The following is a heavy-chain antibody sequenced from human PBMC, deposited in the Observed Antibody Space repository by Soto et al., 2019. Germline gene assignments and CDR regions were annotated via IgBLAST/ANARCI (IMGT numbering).Heavy chain of an antibody. Sequence: EVQLVESGGGLVKPGGSLRLSCAASGFTFSNAWMNWVRQAPGKGLERVGRIKSKTDGGTTDYAAPVKGSFTISRDNSKNTLDLQMNSLKTEDTAVYYCTTEGYDSSGYLSPDSYWGQGTLVTVSS. CDR2: IKSKTDGGTT. D-gene: IGHD3-22*01. CDR1: GFTFSNAW. J-gene: IGHJ4*02. V-gene: IGHV3-15*07. CDR3: TTEGYDSSGYLSPDSY.